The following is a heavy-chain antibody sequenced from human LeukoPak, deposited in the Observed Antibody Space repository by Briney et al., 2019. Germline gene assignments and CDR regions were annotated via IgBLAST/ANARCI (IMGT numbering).Heavy chain of an antibody. CDR1: GGSFSGYY. J-gene: IGHJ4*02. CDR3: ARHNAPRRVGFDF. Sequence: PSETLSLTCAVYGGSFSGYYWGWIRQPPGKGLEWVACLSHGGNTWYNPSLESRVTISVDTSKNQFSLKFNSVTAADTALYWCARHNAPRRVGFDFWGQGILVTVSS. V-gene: IGHV4-34*01. D-gene: IGHD1-14*01. CDR2: LSHGGNT.